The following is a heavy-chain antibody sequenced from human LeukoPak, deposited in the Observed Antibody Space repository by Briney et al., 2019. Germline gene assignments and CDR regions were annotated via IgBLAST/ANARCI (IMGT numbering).Heavy chain of an antibody. CDR1: GGPISSYY. D-gene: IGHD3-22*01. J-gene: IGHJ4*02. Sequence: PSETLSLTCTVSGGPISSYYWSWIRQPPGKGLEWIGYIYYSGSTNYNPSLKSRVTISVDTSKNQFSLKLSSVTAADTAVYYCARSPRVYDSIGYYYLFDYGGQGTLVTVSA. CDR3: ARSPRVYDSIGYYYLFDY. V-gene: IGHV4-59*01. CDR2: IYYSGST.